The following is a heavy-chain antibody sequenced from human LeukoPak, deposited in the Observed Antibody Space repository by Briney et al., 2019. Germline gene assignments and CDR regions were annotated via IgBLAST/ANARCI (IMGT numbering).Heavy chain of an antibody. CDR2: ISGSGGST. Sequence: PGGSLRLSCAASGFTFSSYAMSWVRQAPGKGLEWVSAISGSGGSTYYADSVKGRFTISRDNSKNTLYLQMNSLRAEDTAVYYCAKDGPQGSGWSPLPRDFDYWGQGTLVTVSS. D-gene: IGHD6-19*01. CDR1: GFTFSSYA. CDR3: AKDGPQGSGWSPLPRDFDY. J-gene: IGHJ4*02. V-gene: IGHV3-23*01.